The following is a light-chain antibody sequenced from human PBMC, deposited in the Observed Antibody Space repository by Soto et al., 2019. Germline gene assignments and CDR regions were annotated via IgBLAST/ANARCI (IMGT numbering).Light chain of an antibody. Sequence: EIVLTQSPGTLSLSPGERATLSCRASQSARSTYLAWYQQRPGQAPRLLIYGASNRATGIPDRFSGSGSGTDFTLTISRLEPEDFAVYYCHQYDNSPRGTFGLGTKVAIK. V-gene: IGKV3-20*01. CDR3: HQYDNSPRGT. J-gene: IGKJ1*01. CDR1: QSARSTY. CDR2: GAS.